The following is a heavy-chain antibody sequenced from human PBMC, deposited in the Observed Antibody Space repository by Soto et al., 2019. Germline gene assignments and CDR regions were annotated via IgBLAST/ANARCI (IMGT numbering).Heavy chain of an antibody. CDR2: IYYSGST. D-gene: IGHD6-19*01. CDR3: ARRVADGSAPLAVAGEFDY. J-gene: IGHJ4*02. V-gene: IGHV4-39*01. CDR1: GGSISSSSYY. Sequence: QLQLQESGPGLVKPSETLSLTCTVSGGSISSSSYYWGWIRQPPGKGLEWIGSIYYSGSTYYNPSLKSRVTISVDTSKNQFSLKLSSVTAADTAVYYCARRVADGSAPLAVAGEFDYWGQGTLVTVSS.